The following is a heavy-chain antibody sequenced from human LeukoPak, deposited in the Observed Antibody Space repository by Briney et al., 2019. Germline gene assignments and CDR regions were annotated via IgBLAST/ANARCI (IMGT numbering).Heavy chain of an antibody. D-gene: IGHD6-19*01. CDR2: IWYDGSNK. CDR1: GFIFSSYG. J-gene: IGHJ4*02. CDR3: ARDELAVAKKGFLDS. V-gene: IGHV3-33*01. Sequence: GGSLRLSCATSGFIFSSYGMHWVRQAPGKGLEWGAVIWYDGSNKYYADSVKGRFTISRDNSKNTLYLQVNSLRAEDTAVYYCARDELAVAKKGFLDSWGQGTLVTVSS.